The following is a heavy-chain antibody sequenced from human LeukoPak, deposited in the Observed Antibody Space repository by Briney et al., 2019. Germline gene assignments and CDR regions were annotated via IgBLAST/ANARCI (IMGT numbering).Heavy chain of an antibody. Sequence: ASVKVSCKASGYTFTSYGISWVRQAPGQGLEWMGWISGYNGHTKYAQKFQGRVTMTRDMSTSTVYMELSSLRSEDTAVYYCARDLHFGTISSGYSNWFDPWGQGTLVTVSS. CDR2: ISGYNGHT. CDR3: ARDLHFGTISSGYSNWFDP. J-gene: IGHJ5*02. D-gene: IGHD3-22*01. V-gene: IGHV1-18*01. CDR1: GYTFTSYG.